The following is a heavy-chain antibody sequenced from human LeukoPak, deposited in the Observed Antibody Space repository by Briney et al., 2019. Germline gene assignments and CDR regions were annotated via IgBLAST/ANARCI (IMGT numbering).Heavy chain of an antibody. V-gene: IGHV1-69*06. CDR3: ARDLPYCSGGSCYSAYYFDY. J-gene: IGHJ4*02. CDR1: GGTFSSYT. D-gene: IGHD2-15*01. Sequence: SVKVSCKASGGTFSSYTISWVRQAPGQGLEWMGGIIPNFGTPNYAQKFQGRVTITADKSTSTAYMELSSLRSEDTAVYYCARDLPYCSGGSCYSAYYFDYWGQGTLVTVSS. CDR2: IIPNFGTP.